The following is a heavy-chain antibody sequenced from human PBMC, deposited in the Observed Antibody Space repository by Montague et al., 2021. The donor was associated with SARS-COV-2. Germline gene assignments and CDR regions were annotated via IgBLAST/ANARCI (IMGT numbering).Heavy chain of an antibody. CDR1: GITFSHYA. J-gene: IGHJ4*02. Sequence: SLRLSCAASGITFSHYAMSWVRQAPGKGLEWVSAISGSGGSTYYADSVKGRFTISRDNSKNTLYLQMNSLRAGDTAVYYCAKDKGVAYYFDHWGQGTLVTVSS. V-gene: IGHV3-23*01. CDR3: AKDKGVAYYFDH. D-gene: IGHD2-15*01. CDR2: ISGSGGST.